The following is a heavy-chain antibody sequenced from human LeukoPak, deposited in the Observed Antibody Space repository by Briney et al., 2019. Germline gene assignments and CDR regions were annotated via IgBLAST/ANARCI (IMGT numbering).Heavy chain of an antibody. Sequence: NTSETLSLTCAVYGGSFSGYYWSWIRQPPGKGLEWIGEINHSGSTNYNPSLKSRVTISVDTSKNQFSLKLSSVTAADTAVYYCARVVGDYLDYWGQGTLVTVSS. CDR1: GGSFSGYY. CDR2: INHSGST. J-gene: IGHJ4*02. V-gene: IGHV4-34*01. CDR3: ARVVGDYLDY. D-gene: IGHD4-17*01.